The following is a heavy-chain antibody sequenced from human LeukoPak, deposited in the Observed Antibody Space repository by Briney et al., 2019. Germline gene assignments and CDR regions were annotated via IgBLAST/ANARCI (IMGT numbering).Heavy chain of an antibody. Sequence: ASVKVSCKAFGYTFTSYYIHWVRRAPGQGLEWMGIINPSSGDTIYTQKFQDRVTMTRDTSTSTVYMELSSLRSEDTAVFYCATVGYSQFFDYWGQGTLVTVSS. CDR1: GYTFTSYY. CDR2: INPSSGDT. D-gene: IGHD5-18*01. CDR3: ATVGYSQFFDY. J-gene: IGHJ4*02. V-gene: IGHV1-46*01.